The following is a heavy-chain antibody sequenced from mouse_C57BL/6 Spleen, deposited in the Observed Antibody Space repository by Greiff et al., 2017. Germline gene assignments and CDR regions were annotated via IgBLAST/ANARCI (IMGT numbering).Heavy chain of an antibody. CDR1: GFNIKDDY. CDR3: TTPGSSGVDY. CDR2: IDPENGDT. D-gene: IGHD3-2*02. V-gene: IGHV14-4*01. Sequence: EVKLQQSGAELVRPGASVKLSCTASGFNIKDDYMHWVKQRPEQGLEWIGWIDPENGDTEYASKFQGKATITADTSSNTAYLQLSSLTSEDTAVYYCTTPGSSGVDYWGQGTTLTVSS. J-gene: IGHJ2*01.